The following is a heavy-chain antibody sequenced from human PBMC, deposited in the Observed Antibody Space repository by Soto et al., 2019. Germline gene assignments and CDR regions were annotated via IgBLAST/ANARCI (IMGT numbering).Heavy chain of an antibody. CDR2: INTDGGSS. CDR3: ARDAGYCSRTSCYRRAFDT. V-gene: IGHV3-74*03. CDR1: GFTFSGHW. Sequence: EVQLVESGGDLVQPGGSLSLSCAASGFTFSGHWMHWVRQVPGKGLEWVSRINTDGGSSAYADSVKGRFAISRDNAKNTLYLQMNGLRAEDTAVYYCARDAGYCSRTSCYRRAFDTWGQGTTVTLSS. D-gene: IGHD2-2*01. J-gene: IGHJ3*02.